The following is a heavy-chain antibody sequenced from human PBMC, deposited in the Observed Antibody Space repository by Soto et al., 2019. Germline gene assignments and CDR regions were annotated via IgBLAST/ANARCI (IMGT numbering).Heavy chain of an antibody. CDR1: GGSISSSSYY. D-gene: IGHD2-8*01. CDR2: IYYSGST. CDR3: ARGGGAVLMVFENWFDP. V-gene: IGHV4-39*01. J-gene: IGHJ5*02. Sequence: QLQLQESGPGLVKPSETLSLTCTVSGGSISSSSYYWGWIRQPPGKGLEWIGSIYYSGSTYYNPSLKSRVTISVDTSKNQFSLKLSSVTAADTAVYYCARGGGAVLMVFENWFDPWGQGTLVTVSS.